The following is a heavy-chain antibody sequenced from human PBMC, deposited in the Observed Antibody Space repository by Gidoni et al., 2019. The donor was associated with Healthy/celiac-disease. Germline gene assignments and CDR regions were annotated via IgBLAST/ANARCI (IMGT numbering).Heavy chain of an antibody. V-gene: IGHV4-59*01. CDR2: IYYSGST. J-gene: IGHJ3*02. Sequence: QVQLQESGPGLVKPSETLSLTCTVSGGSISSYYWSWIRQPPGKGLEWIGYIYYSGSTNYNPSLKSRVTISVDTSKNQFSLKLSSVTAADTAVYYCARALGDFWSGYLDAFDIWGQGTMVTVSS. CDR1: GGSISSYY. CDR3: ARALGDFWSGYLDAFDI. D-gene: IGHD3-3*01.